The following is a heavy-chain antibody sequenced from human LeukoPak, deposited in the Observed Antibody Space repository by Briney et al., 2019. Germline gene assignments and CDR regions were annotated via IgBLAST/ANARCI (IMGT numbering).Heavy chain of an antibody. J-gene: IGHJ4*02. D-gene: IGHD6-13*01. V-gene: IGHV3-21*01. CDR2: ISSSSNYM. CDR3: ARPLDSSNNYFDY. Sequence: GGSLRLSCAASGFTFSRNAVNWVRQAPGKGLEWVSFISSSSNYMSYADSVKGRFTISRDNAKNSLYLQMNSLRAEDTAVYYCARPLDSSNNYFDYWGQGTLVTVSA. CDR1: GFTFSRNA.